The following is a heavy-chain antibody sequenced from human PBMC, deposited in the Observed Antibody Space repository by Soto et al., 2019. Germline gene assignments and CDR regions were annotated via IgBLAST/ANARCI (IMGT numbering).Heavy chain of an antibody. J-gene: IGHJ4*02. CDR1: GFTFDDYG. CDR3: VRDRYYYDSSGYYYEFDL. Sequence: GGSLILSSAASGFTFDDYGMSWVRQAPGKGLEWVSDINWNGGSTGYADSVKGRYTISRDNAKNSLYLQMNSLRVEDTALYYCVRDRYYYDSSGYYYEFDLWGQGT. V-gene: IGHV3-20*04. CDR2: INWNGGST. D-gene: IGHD3-22*01.